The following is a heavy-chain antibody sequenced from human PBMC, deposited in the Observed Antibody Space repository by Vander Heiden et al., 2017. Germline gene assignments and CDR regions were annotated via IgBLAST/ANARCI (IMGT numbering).Heavy chain of an antibody. CDR2: ISYDGSNK. CDR3: ARDRGYSGYDSDY. J-gene: IGHJ4*02. CDR1: GFTFGSYA. V-gene: IGHV3-30-3*01. D-gene: IGHD5-12*01. Sequence: QVQLVESGGGVVQPGRSLRRPCAASGFTFGSYAMHWVRQAPGKGLEWVAVISYDGSNKYYADSVKGRFTISRDNSKNTLYLQMNSLRAEDTAVYYCARDRGYSGYDSDYWGQGTLVTVSS.